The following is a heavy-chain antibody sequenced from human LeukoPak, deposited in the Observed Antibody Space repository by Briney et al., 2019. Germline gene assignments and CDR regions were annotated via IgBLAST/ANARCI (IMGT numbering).Heavy chain of an antibody. Sequence: ASVKVSCKSSGYTFSSYGISWVRQAPAQELDWMGWISVYIGTTNSAQSFQGRVTMTTYTSPTTAYMELRSLRSDDTGVYYCARDANGVLGDYWGQGTLVTVS. D-gene: IGHD2-8*01. CDR1: GYTFSSYG. CDR3: ARDANGVLGDY. V-gene: IGHV1-18*01. CDR2: ISVYIGTT. J-gene: IGHJ4*02.